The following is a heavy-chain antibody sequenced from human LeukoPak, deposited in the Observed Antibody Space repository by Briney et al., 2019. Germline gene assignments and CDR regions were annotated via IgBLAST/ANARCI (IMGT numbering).Heavy chain of an antibody. V-gene: IGHV4-59*01. Sequence: PSQTLSLTCTVSGGSISGYYWSWIRHPPGKGLEWIGYIYYSGSTNYNPSLKSRVTISVETSKNQFSLKLSSVTAADTAVYYCTRTDCGGDCYPYYYYGMDVWGQGTTVTVSS. J-gene: IGHJ6*02. D-gene: IGHD2-21*02. CDR3: TRTDCGGDCYPYYYYGMDV. CDR1: GGSISGYY. CDR2: IYYSGST.